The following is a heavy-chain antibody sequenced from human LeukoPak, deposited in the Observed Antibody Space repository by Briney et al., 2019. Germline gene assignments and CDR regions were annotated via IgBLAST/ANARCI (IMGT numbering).Heavy chain of an antibody. CDR1: GGSISSGGYY. CDR2: IYYSGST. J-gene: IGHJ4*02. CDR3: ARGRFSIVEAPLGY. V-gene: IGHV4-31*03. D-gene: IGHD6-19*01. Sequence: PSETLSLTCTVSGGSISSGGYYWSWIRQHPGKGLEWIGYIYYSGSTNYNPSLKSRVTISVDTSKNQFSLKLSSVTAADTAVYYCARGRFSIVEAPLGYWGQGTLVTVSS.